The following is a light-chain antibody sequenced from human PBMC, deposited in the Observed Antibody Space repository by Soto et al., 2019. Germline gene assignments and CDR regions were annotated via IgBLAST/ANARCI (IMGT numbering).Light chain of an antibody. V-gene: IGKV3-20*01. CDR3: QQYGSSPPT. CDR1: QSVSSSY. CDR2: GAS. Sequence: EIMLSQSPGTLSLSPGERATLSCRASQSVSSSYLAWYQQKPGQAPRLLIYGASSRATGIPDRFSGSGSGTDFTLTISRLEPEDFAVYYCQQYGSSPPTFGQGTRLE. J-gene: IGKJ5*01.